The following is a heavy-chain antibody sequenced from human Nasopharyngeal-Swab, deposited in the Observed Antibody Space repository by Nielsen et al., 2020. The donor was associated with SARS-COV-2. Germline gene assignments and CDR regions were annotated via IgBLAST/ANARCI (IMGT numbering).Heavy chain of an antibody. V-gene: IGHV5-51*01. J-gene: IGHJ4*02. CDR3: ARQARRVSMVRGVMYLDF. CDR1: GYSFTSYW. CDR2: IYSGDSDT. Sequence: GESLKISCKGSGYSFTSYWIGWVRQMPGKGLEWMGIIYSGDSDTRYSPSFQGQVTISADKSISTAYLQRSSLKAADTAMYYCARQARRVSMVRGVMYLDFWGQGTLVTVSS. D-gene: IGHD3-10*01.